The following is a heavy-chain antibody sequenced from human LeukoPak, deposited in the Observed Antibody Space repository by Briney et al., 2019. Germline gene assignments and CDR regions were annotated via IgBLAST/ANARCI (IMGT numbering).Heavy chain of an antibody. CDR2: ISSAGSYI. Sequence: GGSLRLSCAASGFTFSTYDMNWVRQAPGKGLVWVSSISSAGSYIYSADSVKGRFTVSRDNARNSLYLQMSRLRAEDTAVYYCARAQGYSNAFDIWGQGTMVTVSS. CDR1: GFTFSTYD. V-gene: IGHV3-21*01. D-gene: IGHD5-18*01. J-gene: IGHJ3*02. CDR3: ARAQGYSNAFDI.